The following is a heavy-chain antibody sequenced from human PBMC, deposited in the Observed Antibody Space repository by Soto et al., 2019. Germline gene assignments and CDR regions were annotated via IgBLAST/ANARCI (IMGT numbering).Heavy chain of an antibody. J-gene: IGHJ6*02. CDR3: ARAGDFTVCGDVNYYHYGMGV. Sequence: VTVRCKDSGGTLSRYGSSWVRPAAGTGLEWMGGIIPIFGTANYSQKFQGRVTITADKSTSTAYRKLSTLRSEDTAVYYCARAGDFTVCGDVNYYHYGMGVGGQGTTVAVS. V-gene: IGHV1-69*13. D-gene: IGHD3-10*01. CDR2: IIPIFGTA. CDR1: GGTLSRYG.